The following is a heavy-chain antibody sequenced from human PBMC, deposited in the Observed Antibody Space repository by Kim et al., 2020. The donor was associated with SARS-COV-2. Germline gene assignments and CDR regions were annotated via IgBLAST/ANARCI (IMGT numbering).Heavy chain of an antibody. CDR1: GFTFSSYA. V-gene: IGHV3-23*01. CDR2: ISGSGGST. D-gene: IGHD6-13*01. J-gene: IGHJ4*02. Sequence: GGSLRLSCAASGFTFSSYAMSWVRQAPGKGLEWVSAISGSGGSTYYADSVKGRFTISRDNSKNTLYLQMNSLRAEDTAVYFCAKVPSSSSWYLFDYWGQGTLVTVSS. CDR3: AKVPSSSSWYLFDY.